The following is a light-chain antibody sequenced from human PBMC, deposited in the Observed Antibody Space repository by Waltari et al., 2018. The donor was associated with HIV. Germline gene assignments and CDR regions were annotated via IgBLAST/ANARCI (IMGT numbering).Light chain of an antibody. Sequence: QSALTQPPSASGSPGQSVTISCTGTSSDVGPYDYVSWYKQHPDKAPRLIIYEVNKRPSGVPDRFSGSKSGNTASLTVSGLQAEDEADYYCTSYAGSNNLVIFGGGTKVTVL. CDR3: TSYAGSNNLVI. CDR1: SSDVGPYDY. J-gene: IGLJ2*01. CDR2: EVN. V-gene: IGLV2-8*01.